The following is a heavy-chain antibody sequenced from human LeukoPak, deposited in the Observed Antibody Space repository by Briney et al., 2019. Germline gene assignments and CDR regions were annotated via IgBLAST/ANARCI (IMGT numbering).Heavy chain of an antibody. CDR1: GFTFSSYA. CDR3: ATSMADTDH. D-gene: IGHD5-24*01. Sequence: GGSLRLSCAASGFTFSSYAMSWVRQAPGKGLECVSTFSTSGDVTYYADSVKGRFAISRDNSKNTLYLRMNSLRVEDTAVYYCATSMADTDHWGQGTLVIVSS. CDR2: FSTSGDVT. V-gene: IGHV3-23*01. J-gene: IGHJ5*02.